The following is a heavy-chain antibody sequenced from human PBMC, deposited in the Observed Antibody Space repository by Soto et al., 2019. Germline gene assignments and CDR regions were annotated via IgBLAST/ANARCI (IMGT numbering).Heavy chain of an antibody. V-gene: IGHV6-1*01. D-gene: IGHD3-3*02. Sequence: SQTLSLTCVISWGSVSSNTATWNWVRQSPSRGLEWPGRTYYRSNWNFDYALSVKSRITINPDTSKNQFSLQLNSLTPEDTAVYYCAGELDIHHGLGYWGPGTSVTVSS. CDR3: AGELDIHHGLGY. CDR2: TYYRSNWNF. CDR1: WGSVSSNTAT. J-gene: IGHJ4*02.